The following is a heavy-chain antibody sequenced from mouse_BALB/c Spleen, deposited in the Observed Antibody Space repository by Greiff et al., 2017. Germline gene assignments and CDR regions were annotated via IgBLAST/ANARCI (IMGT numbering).Heavy chain of an antibody. CDR3: ARGNAMDY. CDR2: ILPGSGST. V-gene: IGHV1-9*01. J-gene: IGHJ4*01. CDR1: GYTFSSYW. Sequence: VQLQQSGAELMKPGASVKISCKATGYTFSSYWIEWVKQRPGHGLEWIGEILPGSGSTNYNEKFKGKATFTADTSSSTAYMQLSSLTSEDSAVYFCARGNAMDYWGQGTSVTVSS.